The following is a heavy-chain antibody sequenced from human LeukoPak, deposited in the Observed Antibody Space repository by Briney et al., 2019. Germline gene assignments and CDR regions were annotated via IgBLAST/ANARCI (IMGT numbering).Heavy chain of an antibody. CDR1: GGSLSGYY. Sequence: SETLSLTCAVYGGSLSGYYWSWILQPPGKGLEWIGEINHSGSTNYNPSLKSRVTISVDASKNQFSLKLSSVTAADTAVYYCARGSLVYDFWSGYYAMNAFDIWGQGTMVTVSS. CDR3: ARGSLVYDFWSGYYAMNAFDI. D-gene: IGHD3-3*01. CDR2: INHSGST. J-gene: IGHJ3*02. V-gene: IGHV4-34*01.